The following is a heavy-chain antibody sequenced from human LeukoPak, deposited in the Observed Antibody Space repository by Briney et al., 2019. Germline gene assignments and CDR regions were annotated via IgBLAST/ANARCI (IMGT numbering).Heavy chain of an antibody. V-gene: IGHV4-39*07. CDR3: ARSRQASGLFNS. CDR1: GGSISSGDYY. D-gene: IGHD3-10*01. CDR2: IYYSGST. J-gene: IGHJ5*01. Sequence: SETLSLTCTVSGGSISSGDYYWSWIRQPPGKGLEWIGSIYYSGSTYYNPSLKSRFTISVDRPKNQFFLNVTSLTAADTAVYYCARSRQASGLFNSWGQGTLVVVSS.